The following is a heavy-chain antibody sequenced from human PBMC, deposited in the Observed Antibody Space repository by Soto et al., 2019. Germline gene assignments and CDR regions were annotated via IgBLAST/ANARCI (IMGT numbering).Heavy chain of an antibody. V-gene: IGHV3-23*01. J-gene: IGHJ6*02. D-gene: IGHD3-10*01. CDR2: ISGSGGST. CDR3: ANDLITIHYYYYGMDV. CDR1: GFTFSSYA. Sequence: GGSLRLSCAASGFTFSSYAMSWVRQAPGKGLEWVSAISGSGGSTYYADSVKGRFTISRDNSKNTLYLQMNSLRAEDTAVYYCANDLITIHYYYYGMDVWGQGTTVTVSS.